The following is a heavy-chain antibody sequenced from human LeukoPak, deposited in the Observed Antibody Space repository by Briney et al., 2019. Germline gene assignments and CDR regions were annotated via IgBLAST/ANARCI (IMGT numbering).Heavy chain of an antibody. D-gene: IGHD6-13*01. J-gene: IGHJ4*02. CDR3: AKEDPGIAAAGPPGPFDY. CDR2: ISGSGGST. CDR1: GFTFSSYA. V-gene: IGHV3-23*01. Sequence: PGGSLRLSCAASGFTFSSYAMSWVRQAPGKGLEWVSAISGSGGSTYYADSVKGWFTISRDNSKNTLYLQMNSLRAEDTAVYYCAKEDPGIAAAGPPGPFDYWGQGTLVTVSS.